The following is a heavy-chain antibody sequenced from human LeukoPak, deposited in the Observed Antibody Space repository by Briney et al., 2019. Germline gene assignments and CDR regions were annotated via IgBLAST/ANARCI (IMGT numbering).Heavy chain of an antibody. Sequence: ASVKVPCKASGYTFTSYDINWVRQATGQGLEWMGWMNPNSGNTGYAQKFQGRVTMTRNTSISTAYMELSSLRSEDTAVYYCALEPNGDYVRWFDPWGQGTLVTVSS. CDR1: GYTFTSYD. J-gene: IGHJ5*02. CDR3: ALEPNGDYVRWFDP. CDR2: MNPNSGNT. V-gene: IGHV1-8*01. D-gene: IGHD4-17*01.